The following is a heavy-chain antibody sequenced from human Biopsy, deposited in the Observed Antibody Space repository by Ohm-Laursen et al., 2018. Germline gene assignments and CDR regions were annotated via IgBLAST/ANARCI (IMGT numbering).Heavy chain of an antibody. D-gene: IGHD3/OR15-3a*01. Sequence: GTLSLTCTVSGGSITADFWTWIRQTPGGRLEWIGYRFHSGSPMYNPSLKSRVTISVDTSKSQFSLTLPSVTAADTAVYYCVRLNRRGNIIFFDYWGRGTLVTVSS. CDR1: GGSITADF. CDR3: VRLNRRGNIIFFDY. CDR2: RFHSGSP. J-gene: IGHJ4*02. V-gene: IGHV4-59*08.